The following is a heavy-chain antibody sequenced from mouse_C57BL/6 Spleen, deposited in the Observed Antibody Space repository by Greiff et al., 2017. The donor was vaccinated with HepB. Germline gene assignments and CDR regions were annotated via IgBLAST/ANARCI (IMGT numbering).Heavy chain of an antibody. CDR2: IYPRDGST. D-gene: IGHD1-1*01. V-gene: IGHV1-85*01. CDR1: GSTFTSYE. CDR3: AGSDYGSSDWVFDY. Sequence: VQLQQSGPELVKPGASVKLSCKASGSTFTSYELHWVEQRPGQGLEWIGWIYPRDGSTKCNEKFQGKATVNVNTSSSTAYMELHSLTSEDSAVCFCAGSDYGSSDWVFDYGGQGTTLTVSS. J-gene: IGHJ2*01.